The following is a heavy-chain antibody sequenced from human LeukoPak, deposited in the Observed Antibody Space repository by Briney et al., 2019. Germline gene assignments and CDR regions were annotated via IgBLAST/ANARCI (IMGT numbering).Heavy chain of an antibody. D-gene: IGHD6-19*01. Sequence: SETLSLTCTVSGGSISSYYWSWIRQPPGKGLEWIGYIYYSGSTNYNPSLKSRVTISVDTSKNQFSLKLSSVTAADTAVYYCARHVEVRSVAGFANWFDPWGQGTLVTVSS. CDR3: ARHVEVRSVAGFANWFDP. V-gene: IGHV4-59*08. J-gene: IGHJ5*02. CDR1: GGSISSYY. CDR2: IYYSGST.